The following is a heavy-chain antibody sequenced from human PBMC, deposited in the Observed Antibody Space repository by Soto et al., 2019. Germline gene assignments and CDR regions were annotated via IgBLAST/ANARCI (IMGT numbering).Heavy chain of an antibody. CDR3: AKDSTYGLKTLLK. CDR1: GFTFDDYA. J-gene: IGHJ4*02. Sequence: EVQLVESGGGLVQPGRSLRLSCAASGFTFDDYAMHWVRQAPGKGLEWVSGISWNSGSIGYADSVKGRFTISRDNDTNYLYLQMNSLRAEDTALYYCAKDSTYGLKTLLKWGRGTLVTVAS. V-gene: IGHV3-9*01. CDR2: ISWNSGSI. D-gene: IGHD3-10*01.